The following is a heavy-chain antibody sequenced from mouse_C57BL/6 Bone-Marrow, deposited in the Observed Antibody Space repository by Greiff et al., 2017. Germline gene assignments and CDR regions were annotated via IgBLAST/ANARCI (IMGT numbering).Heavy chain of an antibody. Sequence: EVQGVESGGGLVQPGGSLSLSCAASGFTFTDYYMSWVRQPPGKALEWLGFIRNKANGYTTEYSASVKGRFTISRDNSQSILYLQMNALRAEDSATYYCARWDDYDPAWFAYWGQGTLVTVSA. D-gene: IGHD2-4*01. CDR3: ARWDDYDPAWFAY. CDR2: IRNKANGYTT. J-gene: IGHJ3*01. CDR1: GFTFTDYY. V-gene: IGHV7-3*01.